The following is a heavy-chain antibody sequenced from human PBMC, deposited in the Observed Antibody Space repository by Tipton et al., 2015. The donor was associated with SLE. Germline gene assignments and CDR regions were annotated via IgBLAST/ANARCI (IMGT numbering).Heavy chain of an antibody. CDR3: ARTPAYYDGNSYQYFFGY. CDR1: GGSISSGSYY. Sequence: TLSLTCTVSGGSISSGSYYWSWIRQPAGKGLEWIGRIYSGGSTNYNPSLKSRVTISVDTSRNQFSLKLSSVTAADTAVYYCARTPAYYDGNSYQYFFGYWGQGTLVTISS. V-gene: IGHV4-61*02. D-gene: IGHD3-22*01. J-gene: IGHJ4*02. CDR2: IYSGGST.